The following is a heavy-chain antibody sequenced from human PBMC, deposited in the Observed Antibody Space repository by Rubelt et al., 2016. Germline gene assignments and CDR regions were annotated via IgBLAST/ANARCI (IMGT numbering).Heavy chain of an antibody. CDR3: AKEGCTGTACYSNS. D-gene: IGHD2-2*02. Sequence: EVQLVESGGSLVQPGGSLRLSCAASGFTVSSNYMTRVRPASGMGLGWVSVTYSGDGTYYADSVRGRITVSRDNSKNTQYLQMNTRRAADTAIYYCAKEGCTGTACYSNSWGQGTLVTVSS. CDR1: GFTVSSNY. CDR2: TYSGDGT. V-gene: IGHV3-53*01. J-gene: IGHJ5*02.